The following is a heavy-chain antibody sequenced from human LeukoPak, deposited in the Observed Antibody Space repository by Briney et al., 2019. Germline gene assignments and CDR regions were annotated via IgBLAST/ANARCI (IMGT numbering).Heavy chain of an antibody. CDR2: ISAYNGNT. Sequence: GASVTVSCTASGGTFSSYAISWVRQAPGQGLEWMGWISAYNGNTNYAQKLQGRVTMTTDTSTSTAYMELRSLRSDDTAVYYCARDNTYYDILTGYYKEYYFDYWGQGTLVTVSS. J-gene: IGHJ4*02. CDR3: ARDNTYYDILTGYYKEYYFDY. D-gene: IGHD3-9*01. V-gene: IGHV1-18*01. CDR1: GGTFSSYA.